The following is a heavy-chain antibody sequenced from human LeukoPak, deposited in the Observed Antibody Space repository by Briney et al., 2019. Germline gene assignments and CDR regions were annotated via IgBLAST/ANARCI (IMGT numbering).Heavy chain of an antibody. Sequence: SETLSLTCTVSGGSISSYYWSWIRQPPGKGLEWIGYIYYSESTNYNPSLKSRVTISVDTSKNQFSLKLSSVTAADTAVYYCAREITGTPVYGRGTSWFDPWGQGTLVTVSS. CDR3: AREITGTPVYGRGTSWFDP. CDR1: GGSISSYY. J-gene: IGHJ5*02. CDR2: IYYSEST. V-gene: IGHV4-59*01. D-gene: IGHD1-20*01.